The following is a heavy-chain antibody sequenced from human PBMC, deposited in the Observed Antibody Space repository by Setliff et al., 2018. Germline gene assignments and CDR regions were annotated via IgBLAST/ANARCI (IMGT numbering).Heavy chain of an antibody. CDR3: GRGFSRIEGWGNWFDP. V-gene: IGHV4-39*01. CDR2: IYDSGSS. J-gene: IGHJ5*02. D-gene: IGHD2-15*01. CDR1: GGSVSNSGFF. Sequence: PSETLSLTCTVSGGSVSNSGFFWGWLRQAPGKGLEWIGNIYDSGSSNYNASLKSRLIITRDTSKNPISLKLTSVTAANTAVYYCGRGFSRIEGWGNWFDPWGQGILVTVSS.